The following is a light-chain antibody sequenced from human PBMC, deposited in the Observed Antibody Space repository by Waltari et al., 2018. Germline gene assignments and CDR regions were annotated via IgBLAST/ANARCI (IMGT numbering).Light chain of an antibody. Sequence: EIVFTLSPGTLSLSPGERATPSCRASQCVSRALAWYQQHPGQAPRLLIYGASNRATGIPDRFSGSGSGTDFSLIISRLEPEDFAVYYCQHYVSLPVTFGQGTKVEIK. J-gene: IGKJ1*01. CDR1: QCVSRA. V-gene: IGKV3-20*01. CDR2: GAS. CDR3: QHYVSLPVT.